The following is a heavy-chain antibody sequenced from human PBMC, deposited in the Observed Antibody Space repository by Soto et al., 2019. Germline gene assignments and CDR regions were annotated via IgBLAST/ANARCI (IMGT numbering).Heavy chain of an antibody. CDR2: IYHSGST. J-gene: IGHJ4*02. CDR3: ARTPWDGYTGYYFDY. Sequence: QVQLQESGPGLVKPSGTLSLTCAVSGGYISSSNWWSWVRQPPGKGLEWIGEIYHSGSTNYNPSLTSRATIAVDKSKNQFSLKLSAVTAADTAVYSCARTPWDGYTGYYFDYWGQGTLVTVSS. V-gene: IGHV4-4*02. D-gene: IGHD5-18*01. CDR1: GGYISSSNW.